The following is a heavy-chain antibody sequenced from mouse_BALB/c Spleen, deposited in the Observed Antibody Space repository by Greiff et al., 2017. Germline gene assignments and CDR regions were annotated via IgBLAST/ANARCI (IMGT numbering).Heavy chain of an antibody. CDR1: GYAFTNYL. D-gene: IGHD2-1*01. CDR3: ARSLYGKWAY. CDR2: INPGSGGT. J-gene: IGHJ3*01. Sequence: QVQLQQSGAELVRPGTSVKVSCKASGYAFTNYLIEWVKQRPGQGLEWIGVINPGSGGTNYNEKFKGKATLTADKSSSTAYMQLSSLTSDDSAVYFCARSLYGKWAYWGQGTLVTVSA. V-gene: IGHV1-54*01.